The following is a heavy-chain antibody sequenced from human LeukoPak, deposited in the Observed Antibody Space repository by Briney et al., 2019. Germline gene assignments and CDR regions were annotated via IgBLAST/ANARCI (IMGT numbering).Heavy chain of an antibody. CDR3: ARVARCTSCFDVDY. D-gene: IGHD2-2*01. Sequence: GGSLRLSCAASGFTFSSYGMHWVRQAPGKGLEWVAFIRYDGSNKYYADSVKGRFTISRDNSKNTLNLQMNSLRAEDTAVYYCARVARCTSCFDVDYWGQGTLVTVSS. V-gene: IGHV3-30*02. CDR2: IRYDGSNK. CDR1: GFTFSSYG. J-gene: IGHJ4*02.